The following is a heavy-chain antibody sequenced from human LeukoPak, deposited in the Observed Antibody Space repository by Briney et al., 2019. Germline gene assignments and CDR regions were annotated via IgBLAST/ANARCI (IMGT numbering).Heavy chain of an antibody. V-gene: IGHV5-51*01. Sequence: GESLKISCKASGYIFTSYWIGWVRQMPGKGLEWMGIIYPGDSDTRYSPSFQGQVTISVDKSISTVYLQWNSLKASDSAMYYCGASPSPTGTERYYWGQGTLVTVSS. CDR3: GASPSPTGTERYY. J-gene: IGHJ4*02. CDR1: GYIFTSYW. D-gene: IGHD1-1*01. CDR2: IYPGDSDT.